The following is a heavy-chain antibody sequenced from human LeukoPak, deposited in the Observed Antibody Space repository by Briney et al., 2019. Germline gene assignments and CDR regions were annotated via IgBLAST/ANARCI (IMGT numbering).Heavy chain of an antibody. D-gene: IGHD6-13*01. CDR3: ARDRYSSSCPDY. V-gene: IGHV3-7*01. CDR1: GFTFSYYW. CDR2: IKQDGSEK. J-gene: IGHJ4*02. Sequence: GGSLRLSCAASGFTFSYYWMSWVRQAPGKGLEWVANIKQDGSEKYYVDSVKGRFTISRDNAKNSLYLLMNSLRAEDTAVYYCARDRYSSSCPDYWGQGTLVTVSS.